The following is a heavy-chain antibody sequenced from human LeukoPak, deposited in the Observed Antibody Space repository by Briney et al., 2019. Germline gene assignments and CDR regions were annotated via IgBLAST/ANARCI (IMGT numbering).Heavy chain of an antibody. CDR1: GFTFSSYG. D-gene: IGHD4-17*01. CDR2: ISYDGSNK. Sequence: GGSLRLSCAASGFTFSSYGMHWVRQAPGKGLEWVAVISYDGSNKYYADSVKGRFTISRDNSKNTLYLQMNSLRAEDTAVYYCAKSQDRDDYGDFRGDWFDPWGQGTLVTVSS. J-gene: IGHJ5*02. V-gene: IGHV3-30*18. CDR3: AKSQDRDDYGDFRGDWFDP.